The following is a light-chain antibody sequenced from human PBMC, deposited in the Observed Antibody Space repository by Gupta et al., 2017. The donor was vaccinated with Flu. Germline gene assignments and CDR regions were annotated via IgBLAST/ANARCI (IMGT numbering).Light chain of an antibody. V-gene: IGKV3D-20*01. CDR2: DAS. CDR3: QKYGSAPST. CDR1: KSGSHNY. Sequence: GNLSLAPGERGILACGASKSGSHNYLAWYQQKPGLGPRLLIYDASSRETGVPDRFSGSGSGTDFTLTISSLEPEDVALYYCQKYGSAPSTFGRGTKVEI. J-gene: IGKJ1*01.